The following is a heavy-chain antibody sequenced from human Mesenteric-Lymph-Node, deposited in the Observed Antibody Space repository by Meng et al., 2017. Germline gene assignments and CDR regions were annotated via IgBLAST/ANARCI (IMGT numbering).Heavy chain of an antibody. V-gene: IGHV3-33*01. CDR3: TTDVGGGPFDY. CDR2: IWADGVTK. CDR1: GFTFNTYG. D-gene: IGHD2-15*01. J-gene: IGHJ4*02. Sequence: GESLKISCAASGFTFNTYGMHWVRQAPGKGLEGVAVIWADGVTKDYAESVKGRFTISRDNSKNTLYRQMSSLRADDTAIYYCTTDVGGGPFDYWGQGTLVTVSS.